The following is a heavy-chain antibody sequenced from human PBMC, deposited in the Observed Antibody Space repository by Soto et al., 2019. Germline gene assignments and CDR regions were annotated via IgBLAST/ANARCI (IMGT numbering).Heavy chain of an antibody. CDR1: GYPVTAYY. J-gene: IGHJ3*02. CDR3: ARGGGVGVAGSAAFDM. Sequence: QLHLVQSGAVVKKPGASVTVSCSASGYPVTAYYMHWVRQAPGRGLEWMGGINPATGAAKYTQTFRGRVTMTRDTSTSTVFMELSGLTSEDTAVFYCARGGGVGVAGSAAFDMWGQGTLATVSS. D-gene: IGHD3-3*01. V-gene: IGHV1-2*02. CDR2: INPATGAA.